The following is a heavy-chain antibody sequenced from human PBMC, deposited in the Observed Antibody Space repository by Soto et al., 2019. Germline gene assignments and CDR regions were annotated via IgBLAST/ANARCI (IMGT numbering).Heavy chain of an antibody. CDR1: GFTFSSYA. V-gene: IGHV3-30-3*01. J-gene: IGHJ6*02. CDR2: ISYDGSNK. CDR3: ARGRHDSSGYYQNYYYYYGMDV. Sequence: GGSLRLSCAASGFTFSSYAMHWVRQAPGKGLEWVAVISYDGSNKYYADSVKGRFTISRDNSKNTLYLQMNSLRAEDTAVYYCARGRHDSSGYYQNYYYYYGMDVWGQGTTVTVSS. D-gene: IGHD3-22*01.